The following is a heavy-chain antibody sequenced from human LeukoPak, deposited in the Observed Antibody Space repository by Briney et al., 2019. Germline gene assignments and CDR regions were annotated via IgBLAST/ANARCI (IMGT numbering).Heavy chain of an antibody. V-gene: IGHV4-31*03. Sequence: SQTLSLTCTVSGGSISSGGYYWSWIRQHPGKGLEWIGYIYYSGSTYYNPSLKSRVTISVDTSKNQFSLKLSSVTAADTAVYYCAGDSILTGNGPSYYYYGMDVWGQGTTVTVSS. CDR3: AGDSILTGNGPSYYYYGMDV. CDR2: IYYSGST. CDR1: GGSISSGGYY. D-gene: IGHD3-9*01. J-gene: IGHJ6*02.